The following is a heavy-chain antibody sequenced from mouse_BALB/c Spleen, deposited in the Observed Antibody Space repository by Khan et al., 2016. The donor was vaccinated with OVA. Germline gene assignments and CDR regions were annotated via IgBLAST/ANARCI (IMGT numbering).Heavy chain of an antibody. CDR3: RRDGFGNSESLDY. Sequence: VQLQQSGTVLARPGASVKMSCKGSGYTFTNYWMHWVKQRPGQGLEWIGVIDPGNSDTNYNQKFKGKAKLTAVTSTSTAYMELNSLTTEDSAVYYCRRDGFGNSESLDYWGQGTTLTVSS. CDR1: GYTFTNYW. CDR2: IDPGNSDT. D-gene: IGHD2-1*01. J-gene: IGHJ2*01. V-gene: IGHV1-5*01.